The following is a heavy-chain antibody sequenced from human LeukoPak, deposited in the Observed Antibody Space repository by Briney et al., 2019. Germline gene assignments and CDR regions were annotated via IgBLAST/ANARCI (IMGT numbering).Heavy chain of an antibody. D-gene: IGHD1-26*01. CDR3: ARGSSGGPVDY. CDR2: IYYSGST. V-gene: IGHV4-39*07. Sequence: SETLSLTCAVSGGSISSSSYYWGWIRQPPGKGLEWIGSIYYSGSTYYNPSLKSRVTISVDTSKNQFSLKLSSVTAADTAVYYCARGSSGGPVDYWGQGTLVTVSS. CDR1: GGSISSSSYY. J-gene: IGHJ4*02.